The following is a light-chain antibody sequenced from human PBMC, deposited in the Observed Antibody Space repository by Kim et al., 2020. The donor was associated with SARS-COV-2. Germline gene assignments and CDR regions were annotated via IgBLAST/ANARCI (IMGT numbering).Light chain of an antibody. J-gene: IGLJ3*02. CDR3: QAWDSSTAWV. CDR1: KLGDKY. CDR2: QDS. V-gene: IGLV3-1*01. Sequence: VSPGQKASSTCSGDKLGDKYAGWYQQKSGQSPVLVIYQDSKRPSGITARFSGSNSGNTATLTISGTKAMDEADYYCQAWDSSTAWVFGGGTQLTVL.